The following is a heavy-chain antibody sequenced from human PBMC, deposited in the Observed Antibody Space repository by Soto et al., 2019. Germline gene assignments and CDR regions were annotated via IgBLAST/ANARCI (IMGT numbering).Heavy chain of an antibody. D-gene: IGHD3-10*01. V-gene: IGHV4-31*03. CDR3: ARDSDYYSSGSFDY. CDR2: IYYSGSS. CDR1: GDSISSSGYY. Sequence: SETLSLTCSVSGDSISSSGYYWSWVRQRPGKGLEWIGNIYYSGSSYNNPSLKSRVTISVNTSKNQFSLNLRSVTAADTAVYYCARDSDYYSSGSFDYWGQGTLVTVSS. J-gene: IGHJ4*02.